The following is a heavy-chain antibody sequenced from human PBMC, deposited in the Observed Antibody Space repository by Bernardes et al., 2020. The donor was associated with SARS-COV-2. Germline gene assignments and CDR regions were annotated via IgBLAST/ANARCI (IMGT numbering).Heavy chain of an antibody. Sequence: LRLSCAASGFTVSSNYMTWVRQAPGKGLEWVSTIYNIGSTYYADSVKGRFTISRDNSKNTLYLQMNSLRAEDTAVYYCARMSTVVLKGPDAFDIWGQGTIVSVSS. J-gene: IGHJ3*02. CDR2: IYNIGST. CDR3: ARMSTVVLKGPDAFDI. D-gene: IGHD2-21*01. CDR1: GFTVSSNY. V-gene: IGHV3-53*01.